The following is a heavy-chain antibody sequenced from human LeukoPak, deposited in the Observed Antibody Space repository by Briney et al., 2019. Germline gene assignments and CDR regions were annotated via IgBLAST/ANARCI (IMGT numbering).Heavy chain of an antibody. J-gene: IGHJ4*02. CDR1: GDIVSSNSAA. V-gene: IGHV6-1*01. CDR2: TYYRSKWYN. D-gene: IGHD6-19*01. CDR3: AREGQWLAFYYFDY. Sequence: PSQTLSLPCAISGDIVSSNSAAWNWIRQSPSRGLEWLERTYYRSKWYNDYAVSVKSRITINPDTSKNRFSLQLNSVTPEDTAVYYCAREGQWLAFYYFDYWGQGTLVTVSS.